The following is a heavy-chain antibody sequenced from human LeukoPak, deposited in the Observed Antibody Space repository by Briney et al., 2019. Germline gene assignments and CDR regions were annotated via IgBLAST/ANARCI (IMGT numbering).Heavy chain of an antibody. CDR2: IYTSGSP. Sequence: PSETLSLTCTVSGGSISGYYWSWIRQPAGAGLEWIGRIYTSGSPNYNPSLKSRVTMSVDTSKNQFSLKLSSVTAADTAVYYCARGGLAAADDGMDVWGQGITVTVSS. CDR1: GGSISGYY. J-gene: IGHJ6*02. CDR3: ARGGLAAADDGMDV. V-gene: IGHV4-4*07. D-gene: IGHD6-13*01.